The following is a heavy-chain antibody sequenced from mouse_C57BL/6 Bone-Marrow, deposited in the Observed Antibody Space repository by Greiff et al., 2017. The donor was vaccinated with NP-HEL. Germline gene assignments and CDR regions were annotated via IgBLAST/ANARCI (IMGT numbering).Heavy chain of an antibody. CDR3: ARSHYYYGSSGFAY. V-gene: IGHV1-63*01. CDR2: IYPGGGYT. D-gene: IGHD1-1*01. Sequence: QVQLQQSGAELVRPGTSVKISCKASGYTFTNYWIGWAKQRPGHGLEWIGDIYPGGGYTNYNEKFKGKATLTADKSSSTAYMQFSSLTSEDSAIYYCARSHYYYGSSGFAYWGQGTLVTVSA. J-gene: IGHJ3*01. CDR1: GYTFTNYW.